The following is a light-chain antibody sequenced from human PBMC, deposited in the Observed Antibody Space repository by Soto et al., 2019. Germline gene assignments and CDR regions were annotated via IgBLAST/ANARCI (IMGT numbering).Light chain of an antibody. CDR1: SSDVGYYNF. CDR3: SSFTASTNIV. V-gene: IGLV2-14*01. J-gene: IGLJ1*01. Sequence: QSVLTQPASVSGSPGQSIIISCTGTSSDVGYYNFVSWYQQHPGKAPKLMLYEVSNRPSGVPNRFSGSKSGNTASMTISGLQAEDEADYYCSSFTASTNIVFGTGTKVTV. CDR2: EVS.